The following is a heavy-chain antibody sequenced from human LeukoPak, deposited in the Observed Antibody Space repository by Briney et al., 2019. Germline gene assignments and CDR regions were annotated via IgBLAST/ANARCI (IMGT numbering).Heavy chain of an antibody. Sequence: ASVKVSCKASGYTFTGYYMHWVRQAPGQGLEWMRRINPNSGGTNYAQKFQGRVTMTRDTSISTAYMELSRPRSDDTAVYYCARVHYDTHDRDGDDYWGQGTLVTVSS. V-gene: IGHV1-2*06. CDR3: ARVHYDTHDRDGDDY. J-gene: IGHJ4*02. CDR1: GYTFTGYY. CDR2: INPNSGGT. D-gene: IGHD3-9*01.